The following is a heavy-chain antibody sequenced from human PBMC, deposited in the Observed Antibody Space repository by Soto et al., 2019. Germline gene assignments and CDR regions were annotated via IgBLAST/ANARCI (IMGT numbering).Heavy chain of an antibody. Sequence: GGSLRLSCAASGFVFRNFGMHWVRRGPGKGLEWVATISGDGNDKYYPDSMKGRFTISRDNFNNTSKNQFSLKLSSVTAADTAVYYCARGRGARYFPKYYFDYWGQGTLVTVSS. J-gene: IGHJ4*02. CDR2: ISGDGNDK. CDR1: GFVFRNFG. V-gene: IGHV3-30*03. CDR3: ARGRGARYFPKYYFDY. D-gene: IGHD3-9*01.